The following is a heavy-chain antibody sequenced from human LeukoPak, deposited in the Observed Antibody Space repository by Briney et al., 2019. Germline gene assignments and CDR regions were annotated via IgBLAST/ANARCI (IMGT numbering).Heavy chain of an antibody. Sequence: GGSLRLSCAASGFTFSNYYMSWIRQAPGKGLEWVSYISSSGDKTYHADSVKGRFTISRDNAKNSLYLQMNGLRAEDTALYYCARKTSSGPFDSWGQGTLVTVSS. CDR3: ARKTSSGPFDS. CDR1: GFTFSNYY. CDR2: ISSSGDKT. V-gene: IGHV3-11*01. D-gene: IGHD3-22*01. J-gene: IGHJ5*01.